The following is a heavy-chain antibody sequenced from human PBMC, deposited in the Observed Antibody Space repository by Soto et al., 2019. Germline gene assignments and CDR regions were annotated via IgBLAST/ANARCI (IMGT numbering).Heavy chain of an antibody. Sequence: PGGSLRLSCVGSGFTFSRYIMSWVRQAPGKGLEWVSTINSNGGSTYYADSVKGRFTVSRDNSRNSLYLQMNSLRAEDTAVYYCARVPDLNYCSRTSCLYYFDSWGQGGLVTVS. CDR3: ARVPDLNYCSRTSCLYYFDS. CDR1: GFTFSRYI. V-gene: IGHV3-23*01. D-gene: IGHD2-2*01. J-gene: IGHJ4*02. CDR2: INSNGGST.